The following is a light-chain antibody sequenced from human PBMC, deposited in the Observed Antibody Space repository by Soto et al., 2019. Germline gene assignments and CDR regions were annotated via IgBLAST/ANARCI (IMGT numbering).Light chain of an antibody. V-gene: IGKV3-20*01. CDR2: GAS. J-gene: IGKJ2*01. CDR1: QSVTSNY. Sequence: EIVLTQSPGTLSLSPGERATLSRRASQSVTSNYLAWYQQKPGQAPRVLIYGASNRATGIPDRFSGSGSGTDFTLTISRLEPEDFAVYYCHQYGSSPTFGQGTKLEI. CDR3: HQYGSSPT.